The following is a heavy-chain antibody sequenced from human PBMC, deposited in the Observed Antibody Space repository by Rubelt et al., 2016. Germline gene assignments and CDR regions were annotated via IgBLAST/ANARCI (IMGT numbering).Heavy chain of an antibody. Sequence: QLLLQESGPGLVEPSETLSLTCTVSSGSFSSSTNYWGWIRQPPGKGLEWIGSILNSGSTFYNPSLKSRVTMSVDTSKNQFSRRWSSATAADTAVYYCVRYSTATMNHHWGQGALVTVSS. D-gene: IGHD2-21*02. CDR3: VRYSTATMNHH. V-gene: IGHV4-39*01. J-gene: IGHJ5*02. CDR2: ILNSGST. CDR1: SGSFSSSTNY.